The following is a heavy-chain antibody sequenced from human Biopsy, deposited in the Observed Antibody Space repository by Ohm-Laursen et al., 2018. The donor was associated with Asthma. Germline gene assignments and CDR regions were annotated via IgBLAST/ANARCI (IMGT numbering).Heavy chain of an antibody. J-gene: IGHJ6*02. CDR1: GYTFNSAG. V-gene: IGHV1-18*01. D-gene: IGHD3-10*01. Sequence: ASVKVSCKTSGYTFNSAGITWVRQAPGQGLEWMGWIGVYNGNTKVAQKLQDRVTMITDTSTSTAYMELRSLRSDNTAVYFCARAVDYSHYYGIDVWGQGTTVTVS. CDR2: IGVYNGNT. CDR3: ARAVDYSHYYGIDV.